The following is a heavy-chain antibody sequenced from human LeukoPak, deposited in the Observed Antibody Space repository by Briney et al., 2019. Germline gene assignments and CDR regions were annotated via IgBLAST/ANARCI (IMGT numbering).Heavy chain of an antibody. D-gene: IGHD1-7*01. CDR3: AHSPEDWNYGDYFDY. Sequence: SGPTLVKPTQTLTLTCTFSGFSLSTSGVGVGWIRQPPGKALEWLALIYWNDDKRYSPSLKSRLTITKDTPKNQAVLTVTNMDPVDTATYYCAHSPEDWNYGDYFDYWGQGTLVTVSS. J-gene: IGHJ4*02. V-gene: IGHV2-5*01. CDR1: GFSLSTSGVG. CDR2: IYWNDDK.